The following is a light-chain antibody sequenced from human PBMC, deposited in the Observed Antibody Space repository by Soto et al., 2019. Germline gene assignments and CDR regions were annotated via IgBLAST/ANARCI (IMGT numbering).Light chain of an antibody. CDR2: GAS. CDR1: QSVSSN. Sequence: VITQSASTVSVSPGERATLSCRASQSVSSNLAWYQQKPGQAPRLLIYGASTRATGIPARFSGSGSGTEFTLTISSLQSEDFAVYYCQQYNNWPPWTFGQGTKVDIK. CDR3: QQYNNWPPWT. V-gene: IGKV3-15*01. J-gene: IGKJ1*01.